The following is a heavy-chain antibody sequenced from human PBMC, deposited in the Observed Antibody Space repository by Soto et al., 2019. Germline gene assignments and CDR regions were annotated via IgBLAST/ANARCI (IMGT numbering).Heavy chain of an antibody. J-gene: IGHJ4*02. CDR2: IFSNDEK. D-gene: IGHD5-12*01. CDR3: ARTLPGLGDGYKNESIFDY. Sequence: QVTLKESGPVLVKPTETLTLTCTVSGFSLSNARMGVSWIRQPPGKALEWLAHIFSNDEKSYSTSLKSRLTISKDTSKSQVVLTMTNMDPVDTATYYFARTLPGLGDGYKNESIFDYWGQGTLVTVSS. CDR1: GFSLSNARMG. V-gene: IGHV2-26*01.